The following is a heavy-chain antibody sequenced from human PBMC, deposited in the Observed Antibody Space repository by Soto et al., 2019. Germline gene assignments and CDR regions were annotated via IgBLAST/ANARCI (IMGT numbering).Heavy chain of an antibody. Sequence: QVQLQESGPGLVKPSQTLSLTCTVSGGSITSDYSCWSWIRQPPGEGLEWIGHIFASGTTYTNPSLRSQVAISLDTSKNHFSLTLSSVTAADTAVYYCARGPSGDKVHYWGQGALVTVSS. CDR1: GGSITSDYSC. CDR2: IFASGTT. V-gene: IGHV4-30-4*01. CDR3: ARGPSGDKVHY. D-gene: IGHD7-27*01. J-gene: IGHJ4*02.